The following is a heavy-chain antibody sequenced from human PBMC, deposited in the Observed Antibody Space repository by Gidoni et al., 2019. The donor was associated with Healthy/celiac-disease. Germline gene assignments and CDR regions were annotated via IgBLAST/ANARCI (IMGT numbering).Heavy chain of an antibody. CDR3: ARHVYCDSSGYYPTAFDI. Sequence: QLLLQESGSGLVQPSETLSLSCTVSGRPISSSRYYCGGIRLPPGKGLEWIGSIYYSGSTYYNPSLKGRVTISVDTSKDQFSLTLCSVTDADTAVYYCARHVYCDSSGYYPTAFDIWGQGTMVTVSS. CDR2: IYYSGST. V-gene: IGHV4-39*01. CDR1: GRPISSSRYY. J-gene: IGHJ3*02. D-gene: IGHD3-22*01.